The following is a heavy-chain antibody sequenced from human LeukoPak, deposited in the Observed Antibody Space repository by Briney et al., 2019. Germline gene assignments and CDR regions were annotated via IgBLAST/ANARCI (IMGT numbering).Heavy chain of an antibody. CDR2: LKSKNNGGTV. CDR3: CTVSGFGTSWDH. V-gene: IGHV3-15*01. D-gene: IGHD6-13*01. J-gene: IGHJ4*02. Sequence: GGSLRLSCAASGFTFSSAWMSWVRQAPGKGLEWVGRLKSKNNGGTVDYAAPVKGRFTISRDDSKDTFYLQMNSLKSEDTAVYYCCTVSGFGTSWDHWGQGTLVTVSS. CDR1: GFTFSSAW.